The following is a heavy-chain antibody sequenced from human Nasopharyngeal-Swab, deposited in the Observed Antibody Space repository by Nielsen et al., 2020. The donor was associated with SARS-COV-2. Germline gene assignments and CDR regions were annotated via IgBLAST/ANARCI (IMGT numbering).Heavy chain of an antibody. CDR1: GFTFSSYA. Sequence: GESLKISCAASGFTFSSYAMSWVRQAPGKGLEWVSAISGSGGSTYYADSVKGRFTLSRDKAKNSLYLRMNSLRAEDTALYYCAKDISDYGGNSFDYWGQGTLVSVSS. V-gene: IGHV3-23*01. CDR2: ISGSGGST. J-gene: IGHJ4*02. CDR3: AKDISDYGGNSFDY. D-gene: IGHD4-23*01.